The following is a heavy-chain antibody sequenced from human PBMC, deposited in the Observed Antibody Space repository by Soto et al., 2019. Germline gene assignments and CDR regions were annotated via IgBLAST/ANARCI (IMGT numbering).Heavy chain of an antibody. CDR2: ISSSGSTI. V-gene: IGHV3-11*01. D-gene: IGHD2-15*01. Sequence: QVQLVESGGGLVKPGGSLRLSCAASGFTFSDYYMSWIRQAPGKGLEWVSYISSSGSTIYYADSVKGRFTISRDNAKNXLXLXTNSLRAEDTAVYYCARDGISVPASGGSCYDMSFDPWGQGTLVTVSS. CDR1: GFTFSDYY. CDR3: ARDGISVPASGGSCYDMSFDP. J-gene: IGHJ5*02.